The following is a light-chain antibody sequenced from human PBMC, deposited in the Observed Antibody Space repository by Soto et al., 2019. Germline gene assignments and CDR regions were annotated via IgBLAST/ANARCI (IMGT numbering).Light chain of an antibody. CDR3: QSFDNSPPTYG. Sequence: QSVLTQPPSVCGAPGQRVTISCTGSSSNIGVGYDVHWYQQLPGTAPKLLIYANSRRPAGIPDRFSASKSGTSASLANNGIQAEDEADYYCQSFDNSPPTYGFGTGTKLAAL. V-gene: IGLV1-40*01. CDR2: ANS. CDR1: SSNIGVGYD. J-gene: IGLJ1*01.